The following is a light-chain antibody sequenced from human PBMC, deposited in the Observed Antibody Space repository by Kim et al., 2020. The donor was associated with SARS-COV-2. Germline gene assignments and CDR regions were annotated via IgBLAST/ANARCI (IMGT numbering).Light chain of an antibody. J-gene: IGKJ5*01. Sequence: PRERAPVSCRASESRSSNNYVWYQQRPPQAPRLLLKGASSRSTGIPDKLSGSGSGTNVNLTISRLEPEDVAVSYCRQYGGSPMITFGQGTRLEIK. CDR3: RQYGGSPMIT. V-gene: IGKV3-20*01. CDR2: GAS. CDR1: ESRSSNN.